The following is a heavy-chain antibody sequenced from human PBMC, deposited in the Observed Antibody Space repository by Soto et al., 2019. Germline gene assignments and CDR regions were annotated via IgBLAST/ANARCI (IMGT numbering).Heavy chain of an antibody. CDR2: ISGSGGST. CDR3: AKGNALLRDQAGYGPPAPN. J-gene: IGHJ4*02. Sequence: EVQLLESGGGLVQPGGSLRLSCAASGFTFSSYAMSWVRQAPGKGLEWVSAISGSGGSTYYADSVKGRFTISRDNSKNTLYLQMNSLRAEDTAVYYCAKGNALLRDQAGYGPPAPNWGQGTLVTVSS. D-gene: IGHD5-12*01. V-gene: IGHV3-23*01. CDR1: GFTFSSYA.